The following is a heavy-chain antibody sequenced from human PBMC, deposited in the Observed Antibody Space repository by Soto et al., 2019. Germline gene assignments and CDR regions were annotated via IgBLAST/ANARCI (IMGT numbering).Heavy chain of an antibody. Sequence: PGGSLRLSCAASGFTFSSYGMHWVRQAPGKGLEWVAVICYDGSNQYYADSGKGRFTISRDNSKNTLYRPLNSLRAEDPAVYYCARARRGSCWYFVSYNWFDPWGQGTLVTVSS. J-gene: IGHJ5*02. CDR3: ARARRGSCWYFVSYNWFDP. V-gene: IGHV3-33*01. CDR1: GFTFSSYG. CDR2: ICYDGSNQ. D-gene: IGHD6-13*01.